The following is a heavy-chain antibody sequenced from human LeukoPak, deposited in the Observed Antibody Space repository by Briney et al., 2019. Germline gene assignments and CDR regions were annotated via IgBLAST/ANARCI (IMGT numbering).Heavy chain of an antibody. CDR1: GGSFSGYY. CDR3: ARGLKWSYGMDV. Sequence: SETLSLTCAVYGGSFSGYYWSWIRQPPGKGLEWIGEINHNGSTNYNPSLKSRVTISVDTSKNQFSLKLSSVTAADTAVYYCARGLKWSYGMDVWGQGTTVTVSS. J-gene: IGHJ6*02. V-gene: IGHV4-34*01. CDR2: INHNGST. D-gene: IGHD2-15*01.